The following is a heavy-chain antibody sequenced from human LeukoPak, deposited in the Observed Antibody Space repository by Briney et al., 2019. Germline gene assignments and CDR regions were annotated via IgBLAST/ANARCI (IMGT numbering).Heavy chain of an antibody. CDR2: IGTAGDT. CDR3: ARGRGEYYDSSGQFDY. Sequence: PGGSLRLSCAAPGFTFSSYDMHWVRQATGKGLEWVSAIGTAGDTYYPGSVKGRFTISRENAKNSLYLQMNSLRAGDTAVYYCARGRGEYYDSSGQFDYWGQGTLVTVSS. J-gene: IGHJ4*02. V-gene: IGHV3-13*01. CDR1: GFTFSSYD. D-gene: IGHD3-22*01.